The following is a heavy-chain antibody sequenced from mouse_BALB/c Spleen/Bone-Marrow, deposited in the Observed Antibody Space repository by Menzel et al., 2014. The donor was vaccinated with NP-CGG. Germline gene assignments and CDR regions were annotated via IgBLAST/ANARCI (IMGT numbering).Heavy chain of an antibody. CDR1: GYTFSSYW. D-gene: IGHD2-14*01. CDR3: ARYYRYDY. J-gene: IGHJ2*01. Sequence: QVQLKESGAELMKPGASVKISCKATGYTFSSYWIEWVKHRPGHGLEWIGEILPGSGSTNYNEKFKGKAAFPADTSSNKDYMQLRSQTSENSAVYYCARYYRYDYWGQGTTLTVSS. CDR2: ILPGSGST. V-gene: IGHV1-9*01.